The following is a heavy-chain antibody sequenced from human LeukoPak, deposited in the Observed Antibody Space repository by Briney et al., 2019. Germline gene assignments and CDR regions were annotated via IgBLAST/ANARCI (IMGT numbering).Heavy chain of an antibody. CDR2: IYYGGST. J-gene: IGHJ4*02. V-gene: IGHV4-39*01. D-gene: IGHD3-22*01. CDR3: ARHAYYYASSGSWHYFDY. Sequence: SETLSLTCTVSGGSISSSSYYWGWIRQPPGKGLERIGSIYYGGSTSYNPSLKSQVTISVDTSKNQFSLRLSSVTAADTAVYYCARHAYYYASSGSWHYFDYWGQGALLTVSS. CDR1: GGSISSSSYY.